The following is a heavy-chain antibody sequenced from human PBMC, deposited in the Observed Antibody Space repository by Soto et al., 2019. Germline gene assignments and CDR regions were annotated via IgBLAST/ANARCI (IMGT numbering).Heavy chain of an antibody. Sequence: PSETLSLTCTVSGGSVSSGSYYWSWIRQPPGKGLEWIGYIYYSGSTNYNPSLKSRVTISVDTSKNQFSLELSSVTAADTAVYYCAGGIAAAGTKGHYYYYGMDVWGQGTTVTVSS. CDR1: GGSVSSGSYY. D-gene: IGHD6-13*01. V-gene: IGHV4-61*01. J-gene: IGHJ6*02. CDR2: IYYSGST. CDR3: AGGIAAAGTKGHYYYYGMDV.